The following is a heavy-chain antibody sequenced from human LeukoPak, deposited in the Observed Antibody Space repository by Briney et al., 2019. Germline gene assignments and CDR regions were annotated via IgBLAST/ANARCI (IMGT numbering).Heavy chain of an antibody. CDR3: ARGRYYSSGWYKARHFDY. Sequence: PSETLSLTCAVYGGSFSGYYWSWIRQPPGKGLEWIGEINHSGSTNYNPSPKSRVTISVDTSKNEFSLKLSSVTAADTAVYYCARGRYYSSGWYKARHFDYWGQGTLVTVPS. CDR1: GGSFSGYY. CDR2: INHSGST. V-gene: IGHV4-34*01. D-gene: IGHD6-19*01. J-gene: IGHJ4*02.